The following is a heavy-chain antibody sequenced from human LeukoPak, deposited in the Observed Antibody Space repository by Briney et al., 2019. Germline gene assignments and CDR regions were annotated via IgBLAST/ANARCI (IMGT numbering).Heavy chain of an antibody. CDR1: GGSISSANYY. Sequence: SQTLSLTCTVSGGSISSANYYWSWIRQPAGKGLEWIGRIYTSGNTNYNPSLKSRVTISVDTSKNQFSLKLSSVTAADTAVYYCARGSSWLRFFDFWGQGTLVTVSS. CDR2: IYTSGNT. J-gene: IGHJ4*02. D-gene: IGHD6-13*01. V-gene: IGHV4-61*02. CDR3: ARGSSWLRFFDF.